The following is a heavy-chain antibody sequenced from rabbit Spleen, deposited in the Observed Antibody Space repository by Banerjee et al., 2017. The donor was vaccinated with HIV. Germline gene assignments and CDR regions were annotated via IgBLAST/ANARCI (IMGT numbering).Heavy chain of an antibody. V-gene: IGHV1S45*01. CDR1: GFSFSSSSF. CDR2: IGGGNGRT. Sequence: QEQLVESGGDLVTPGGTLTLTCTASGFSFSSSSFMCWVRQAPGKGPEWIACIGGGNGRTYYASWVNGRFTISKTSSTTVTLQMTSLTAADTATYFCARDLDGGNEYNLRGFDLWGPGTLVTVS. CDR3: ARDLDGGNEYNLRGFDL. J-gene: IGHJ4*01. D-gene: IGHD4-2*01.